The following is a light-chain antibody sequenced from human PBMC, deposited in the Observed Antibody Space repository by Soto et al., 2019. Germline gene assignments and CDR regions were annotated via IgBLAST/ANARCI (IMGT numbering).Light chain of an antibody. V-gene: IGLV2-23*01. J-gene: IGLJ1*01. CDR2: EDT. CDR3: YSYAGENLYV. Sequence: QSALTQPASVSASPGQSITIPCTGTSSDVGSYNLVSWFQQHPGKVPKLLIYEDTKRPSGLSDRFSGYKSGNTASLTISGLQAEEEADYYCYSYAGENLYVFGTGTKVTVL. CDR1: SSDVGSYNL.